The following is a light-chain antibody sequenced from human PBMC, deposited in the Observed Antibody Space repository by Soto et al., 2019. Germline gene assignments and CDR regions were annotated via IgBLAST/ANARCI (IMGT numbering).Light chain of an antibody. V-gene: IGKV3D-15*01. CDR2: GAS. J-gene: IGKJ1*01. CDR3: QQYNNWPQT. CDR1: QSVSSN. Sequence: EILLTQSPCTLSLSPGERATLSCRASQSVSSNLAWYEHKAGQAPRLLIYGASTRATGIPARFSGSGSGTEFTLTISSLQSEDFELYYCQQYNNWPQTFGQGTKVDIK.